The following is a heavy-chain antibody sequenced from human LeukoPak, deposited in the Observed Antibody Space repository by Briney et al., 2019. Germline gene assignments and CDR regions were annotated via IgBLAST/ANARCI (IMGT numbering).Heavy chain of an antibody. CDR3: AKDGGGTIFGMVIILHYMDV. V-gene: IGHV3-48*03. Sequence: GGSLRLSCAASGFTFSSYEMNWVRQAPGKGLEWVSYINSRGTTIYYTDSVKGRFTISRDNSNNTLSLQMNSLRAEDTAVYYCAKDGGGTIFGMVIILHYMDVWGKGTTVTVSS. CDR2: INSRGTTI. CDR1: GFTFSSYE. J-gene: IGHJ6*03. D-gene: IGHD3-3*01.